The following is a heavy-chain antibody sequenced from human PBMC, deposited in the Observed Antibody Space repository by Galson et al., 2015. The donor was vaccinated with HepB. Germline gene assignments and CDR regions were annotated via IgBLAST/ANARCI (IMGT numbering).Heavy chain of an antibody. CDR3: ARVGYSYGFPAYWGMEV. D-gene: IGHD5-18*01. V-gene: IGHV3-30*04. Sequence: SLRLSCAASGFTFSSYAMHWVRQGPGKGLEWVAVISYDGSNKYYADSVKGRFTISRDNSKKTMYLQMNSLRAEDTAVYYCARVGYSYGFPAYWGMEVWGQGTTVTVSS. CDR2: ISYDGSNK. CDR1: GFTFSSYA. J-gene: IGHJ6*02.